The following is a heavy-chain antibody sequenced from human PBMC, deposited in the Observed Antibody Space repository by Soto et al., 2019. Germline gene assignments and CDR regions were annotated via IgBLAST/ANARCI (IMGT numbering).Heavy chain of an antibody. J-gene: IGHJ4*02. CDR1: GYTFTGCY. Sequence: VASVKVSCNASGYTFTGCYMHWVRQAPGQGLEWMGWINPNSGGTNYAQKFQGRVTMTRDTSISTAYMELSRLRSDDTAVYYCARVEGDYYDSSGYRFDYWGQGTLVTVSS. V-gene: IGHV1-2*02. D-gene: IGHD3-22*01. CDR3: ARVEGDYYDSSGYRFDY. CDR2: INPNSGGT.